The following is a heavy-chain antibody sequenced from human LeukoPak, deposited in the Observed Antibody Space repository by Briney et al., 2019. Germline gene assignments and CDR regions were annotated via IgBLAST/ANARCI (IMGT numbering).Heavy chain of an antibody. D-gene: IGHD6-6*01. CDR3: ARGIYSSYPYPYYYYYYMDV. V-gene: IGHV3-21*01. CDR1: GFTFSSYG. CDR2: ISSSSSYI. J-gene: IGHJ6*03. Sequence: SGGSLRLSCAASGFTFSSYGMSWVRQAPGKGLEWVSSISSSSSYIYYADSVKGRFTISRDNAKNSLYLQMNSLRAEDTAVYYCARGIYSSYPYPYYYYYYMDVWGKGTTVTVSS.